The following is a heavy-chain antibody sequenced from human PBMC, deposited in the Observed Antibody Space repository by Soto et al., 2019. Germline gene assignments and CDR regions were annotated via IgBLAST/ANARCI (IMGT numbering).Heavy chain of an antibody. J-gene: IGHJ4*02. V-gene: IGHV3-23*01. D-gene: IGHD2-15*01. CDR1: GFTFSSYA. CDR3: AKNKDDSSYSALDY. CDR2: ISGSGGGT. Sequence: GGSLRLSCAASGFTFSSYAMSWVRQAPGQGLEWVSSISGSGGGTYYTDSVKGRFTVSRDSSKNTLYLQINSLRVEDTAVYYCAKNKDDSSYSALDYWGQGTLVTVSS.